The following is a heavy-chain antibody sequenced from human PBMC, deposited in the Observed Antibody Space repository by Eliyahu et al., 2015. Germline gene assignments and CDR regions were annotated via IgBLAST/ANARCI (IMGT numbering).Heavy chain of an antibody. Sequence: QVQLVQSGAEVKNPGDSVKVSCKASGYXLSALYXPWARQAPGQGLEWRGXINPNGGDTHFEEKFRGKVTMTXDTSINTAYMXMTSLRSDDTAVYYCARERSQCSGGTCHRRTFDPWGQGTLVTVSS. D-gene: IGHD2-15*01. V-gene: IGHV1-2*02. CDR1: GYXLSALY. CDR3: ARERSQCSGGTCHRRTFDP. J-gene: IGHJ5*02. CDR2: INPNGGDT.